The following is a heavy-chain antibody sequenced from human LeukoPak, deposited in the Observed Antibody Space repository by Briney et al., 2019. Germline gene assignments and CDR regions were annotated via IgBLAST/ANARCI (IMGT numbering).Heavy chain of an antibody. CDR2: MYYSEST. CDR1: GGSISSGGYY. J-gene: IGHJ6*04. V-gene: IGHV4-31*03. Sequence: ASETLSLTCTVSGGSISSGGYYWSWIRQHPGKGLEWIGYMYYSESTYYNPSLKSRVTISIDTSKNQFSLKLSSVTAADTAVYYCARDVVPYYYGSGTYGMDVWGKGTTVTVSS. CDR3: ARDVVPYYYGSGTYGMDV. D-gene: IGHD3-10*01.